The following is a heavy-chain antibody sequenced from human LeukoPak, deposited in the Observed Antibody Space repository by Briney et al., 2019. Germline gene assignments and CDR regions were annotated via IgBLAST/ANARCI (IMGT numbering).Heavy chain of an antibody. D-gene: IGHD6-6*01. V-gene: IGHV1-46*01. CDR3: ASIAARQDGDY. Sequence: GASVKVSCKAFGYTFTSNYMHWVRQAPGQGLEWMGVISPSGGSTTYAQKFQGRVTLTRDMSISTAYMELSRLRSDDTAVYYCASIAARQDGDYWGQGTLVTVSS. CDR1: GYTFTSNY. CDR2: ISPSGGST. J-gene: IGHJ4*02.